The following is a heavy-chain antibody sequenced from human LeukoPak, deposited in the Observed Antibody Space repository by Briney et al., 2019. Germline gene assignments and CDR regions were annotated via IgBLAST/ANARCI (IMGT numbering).Heavy chain of an antibody. D-gene: IGHD6-6*01. Sequence: SETLSLTCTVSGGSISSSSYYWGWTRQPPGKGLEWIGSIYYSGSTYYNPSLKSRVTISVDTSKNQFSLKLSSVTAADTAVYYCARVMGSSSSGGGVFDYWGQGTLVTVSS. CDR1: GGSISSSSYY. CDR3: ARVMGSSSSGGGVFDY. V-gene: IGHV4-39*07. J-gene: IGHJ4*02. CDR2: IYYSGST.